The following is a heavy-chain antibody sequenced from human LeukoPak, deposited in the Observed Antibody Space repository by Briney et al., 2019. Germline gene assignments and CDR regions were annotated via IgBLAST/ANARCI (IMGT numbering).Heavy chain of an antibody. D-gene: IGHD5-18*01. CDR1: GFTFSSYS. J-gene: IGHJ4*02. V-gene: IGHV3-48*01. CDR2: ISSSSSTI. CDR3: ATSSLGYSYGFDYFDY. Sequence: GGSLRLSCAASGFTFSSYSMNWVRQAPGKGLEWVSYISSSSSTIYYADSVKGRFTISRDNAKNPLYLQMNSLRAEDTAVYYCATSSLGYSYGFDYFDYWGQGTLVTVSS.